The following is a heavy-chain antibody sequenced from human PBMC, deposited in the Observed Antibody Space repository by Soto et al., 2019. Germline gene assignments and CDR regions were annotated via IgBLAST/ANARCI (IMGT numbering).Heavy chain of an antibody. Sequence: GESLKISCKGSGYSFSSYWIAWVRQMPGKGLEWMGIIYPGDSETRYSPSFEGQVTISADKSISTAYLQWSSLKASDSATYYCARVGSIAVTVYYFDYWGQGTLVTVSS. CDR1: GYSFSSYW. D-gene: IGHD6-19*01. CDR3: ARVGSIAVTVYYFDY. J-gene: IGHJ4*02. V-gene: IGHV5-51*01. CDR2: IYPGDSET.